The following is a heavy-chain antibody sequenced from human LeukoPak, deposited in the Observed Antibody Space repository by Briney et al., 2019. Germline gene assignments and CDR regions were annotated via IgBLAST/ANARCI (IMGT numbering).Heavy chain of an antibody. CDR2: TNWNGGST. Sequence: GGSLRLSCAASGFTFDDYGMSWVRQAPGEGLEWASDTNWNGGSTGYADSVKGRFTVSRDNAKNSLYLQMNSLRVEDTALYYCARSSGHSYGPFPYWGQGTLVTVSS. J-gene: IGHJ4*02. CDR1: GFTFDDYG. D-gene: IGHD5-18*01. CDR3: ARSSGHSYGPFPY. V-gene: IGHV3-20*04.